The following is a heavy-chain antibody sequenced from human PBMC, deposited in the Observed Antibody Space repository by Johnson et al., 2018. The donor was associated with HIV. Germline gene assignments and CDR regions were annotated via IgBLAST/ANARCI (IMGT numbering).Heavy chain of an antibody. Sequence: QVQLVESGGGVVQPGRSLRLSCAASGFTFSDYYMSWIRQAPGKGLEWVSYISSSGSTIYYADSVKGRFTISRDNAKNSLYLQMNSLRAEDTALYYCARDRGAIAAAVNDAFDIWGQGTMVTVSS. D-gene: IGHD6-13*01. CDR1: GFTFSDYY. J-gene: IGHJ3*02. V-gene: IGHV3-11*01. CDR3: ARDRGAIAAAVNDAFDI. CDR2: ISSSGSTI.